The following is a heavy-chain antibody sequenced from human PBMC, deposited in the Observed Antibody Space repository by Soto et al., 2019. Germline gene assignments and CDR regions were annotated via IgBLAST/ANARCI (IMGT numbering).Heavy chain of an antibody. D-gene: IGHD2-2*01. J-gene: IGHJ4*02. CDR1: GFTFSSYA. V-gene: IGHV3-23*01. Sequence: EVQLLESGGGLVQPGGSLRLSCAASGFTFSSYAMSWVRTAPGKGLEGVSAISGSGGSTYYADSVKGRFTISRDNSKNTLYLQMNSLRAEDTAVYYCAGVGPAAIKSRNFDYWGQGTLVTVSS. CDR3: AGVGPAAIKSRNFDY. CDR2: ISGSGGST.